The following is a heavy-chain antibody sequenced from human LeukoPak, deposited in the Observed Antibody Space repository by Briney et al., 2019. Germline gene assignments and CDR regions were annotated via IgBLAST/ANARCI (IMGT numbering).Heavy chain of an antibody. V-gene: IGHV1-46*01. Sequence: ASVKVSCKASGYTFTSYYMHWVRQAPGQGLEWMGIINPSGGSTSYAQKFQGRVTMTRDTSTSTVYMELSSLRSEDTAVYYCARGAPVLHDSSGYPVNLDHWGQGTLVTVSS. CDR2: INPSGGST. CDR1: GYTFTSYY. CDR3: ARGAPVLHDSSGYPVNLDH. D-gene: IGHD3-22*01. J-gene: IGHJ4*02.